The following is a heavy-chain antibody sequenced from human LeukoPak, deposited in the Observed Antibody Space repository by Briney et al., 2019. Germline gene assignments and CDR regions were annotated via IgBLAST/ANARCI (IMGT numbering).Heavy chain of an antibody. CDR3: ATGPNIYGSGRSYYDP. Sequence: ASVKVSCKASGYTFTGYYIHWVRLAPGQGLEWMGWINPNSGVTDYAQKFQGRVTVTRDTSIRTVYMELTRLASDDTAVYYCATGPNIYGSGRSYYDPWGQGTLVTVSS. CDR1: GYTFTGYY. V-gene: IGHV1-2*02. CDR2: INPNSGVT. D-gene: IGHD3-10*01. J-gene: IGHJ5*02.